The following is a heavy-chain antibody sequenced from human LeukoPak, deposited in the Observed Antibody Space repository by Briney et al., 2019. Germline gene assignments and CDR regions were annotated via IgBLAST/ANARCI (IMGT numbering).Heavy chain of an antibody. D-gene: IGHD3-22*01. CDR2: INHRGST. J-gene: IGHJ4*02. Sequence: SETLSLTCAVYGGSFSDYYWTWIRQPPGKGLEWIGEINHRGSTHYNPSLKSRVTISVDTSKKQFSLKLSSVAAADTAVYYCARDQNYYDSSGYYYPVVDYWGQGTLVTVSS. CDR1: GGSFSDYY. V-gene: IGHV4-34*01. CDR3: ARDQNYYDSSGYYYPVVDY.